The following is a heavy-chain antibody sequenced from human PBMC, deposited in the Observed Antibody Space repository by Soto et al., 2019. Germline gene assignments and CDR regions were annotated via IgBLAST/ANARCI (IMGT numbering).Heavy chain of an antibody. CDR1: GGSISSSSYY. D-gene: IGHD3-22*01. J-gene: IGHJ3*02. CDR2: IYYSGST. Sequence: PSETLSLTCTVSGGSISSSSYYWGWIRQPPGKGLEWIGSIYYSGSTYYNPSLKSRVTISVDTSKNQFSLKLSSVTAADTAVYYCARHLPHLITMIVVTTRGFAFDIWGQGTMVTVSS. CDR3: ARHLPHLITMIVVTTRGFAFDI. V-gene: IGHV4-39*01.